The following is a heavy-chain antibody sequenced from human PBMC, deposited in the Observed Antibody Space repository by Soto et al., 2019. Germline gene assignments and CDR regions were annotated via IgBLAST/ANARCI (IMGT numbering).Heavy chain of an antibody. J-gene: IGHJ6*02. V-gene: IGHV1-46*01. Sequence: ASVKVSCKASGYTFTSYYMHWVRQAPGQGLEWMGIINPSGGSTSYAQKFQGRVTMTRDTSTSTVYMELSSLRSEDTAVYYCAREAIYDYVWGSYRFYYSHGMDVWGQGTTVTVSS. D-gene: IGHD3-16*02. CDR3: AREAIYDYVWGSYRFYYSHGMDV. CDR2: INPSGGST. CDR1: GYTFTSYY.